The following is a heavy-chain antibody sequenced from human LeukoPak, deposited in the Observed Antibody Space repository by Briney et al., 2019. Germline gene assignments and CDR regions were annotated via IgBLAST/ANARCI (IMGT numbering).Heavy chain of an antibody. D-gene: IGHD1-26*01. J-gene: IGHJ4*02. Sequence: APVKVSCKASGYTFTGYYMHWVRQAPGQGVEWMGWINPNSGGTNYAQKFQGRVTMTRDTSISTPYMELSRLRSDDTAVYYCARTKWEQSPGDYWGQGTLVTVSS. CDR1: GYTFTGYY. CDR2: INPNSGGT. CDR3: ARTKWEQSPGDY. V-gene: IGHV1-2*02.